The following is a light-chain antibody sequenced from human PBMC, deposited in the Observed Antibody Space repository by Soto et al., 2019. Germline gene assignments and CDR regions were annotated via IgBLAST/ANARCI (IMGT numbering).Light chain of an antibody. CDR1: SSDVGGNNY. Sequence: QSVLTQPASVSGSPGQSITISCTGNSSDVGGNNYVSWHQQHPVKALKLMIYDVSNRPSGVFFRFSGSKSGNTASLTISGLQAEDEADYYCSSYPSSSSYVFGTGTKVTVL. V-gene: IGLV2-14*01. CDR3: SSYPSSSSYV. CDR2: DVS. J-gene: IGLJ1*01.